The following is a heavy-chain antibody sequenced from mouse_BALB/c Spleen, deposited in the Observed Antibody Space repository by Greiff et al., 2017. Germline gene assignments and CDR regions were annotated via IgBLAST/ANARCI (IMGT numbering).Heavy chain of an antibody. CDR3: ARGHYGNWGDY. Sequence: EVKLVESGPELVKPGASVKMSCKASGYTFTSYVMHWVKQKPGQGLEWIGYINPYNDGTKYNEKFEGKATLTSDKSSSTAYMELSSLTSEDSAVYYCARGHYGNWGDYWGQGTSVTVSS. J-gene: IGHJ4*01. D-gene: IGHD2-1*01. V-gene: IGHV1-14*01. CDR1: GYTFTSYV. CDR2: INPYNDGT.